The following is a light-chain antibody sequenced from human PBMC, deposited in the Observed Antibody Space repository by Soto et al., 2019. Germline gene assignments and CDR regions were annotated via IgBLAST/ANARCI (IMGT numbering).Light chain of an antibody. J-gene: IGKJ1*01. V-gene: IGKV3-15*01. Sequence: EIVMTQSPATLSVSPGERVTRCCRASQSVSSNLAWYQQKPGQAPRLLIYGASTRATGIPVRFSGRGSGTEFTLTISSLQSEDFAVYYCQQDNDRRTFGQGTKVDI. CDR3: QQDNDRRT. CDR1: QSVSSN. CDR2: GAS.